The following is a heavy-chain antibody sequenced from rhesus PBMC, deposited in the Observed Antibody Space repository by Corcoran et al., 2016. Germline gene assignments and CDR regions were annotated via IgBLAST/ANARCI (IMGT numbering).Heavy chain of an antibody. CDR3: ARLLDWLNYYGLDS. V-gene: IGHV3-134*01. CDR1: GFTSDDYA. Sequence: EVQLVESGGALAQPGGSLRLSCAASGFTSDDYAMSWVRQAPGKGLGWVSRVGWNSGTRYYADSVKDRFTISGDNAKNSLFLQMDRLRAEDTAVYYCARLLDWLNYYGLDSWGQGVVVTVSS. CDR2: VGWNSGTR. D-gene: IGHD3-3*01. J-gene: IGHJ6*01.